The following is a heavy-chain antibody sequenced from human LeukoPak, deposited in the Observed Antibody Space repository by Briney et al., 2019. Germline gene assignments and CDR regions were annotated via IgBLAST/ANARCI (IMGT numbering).Heavy chain of an antibody. CDR2: MYHSGST. CDR1: NYSISTDYY. CDR3: ARHTGRYFDWSYSKVYWFDP. Sequence: PSETLSLTCSVSNYSISTDYYWGWIRQPPGKGLEWIGTMYHSGSTYYNPSLKSRVTISVDTSKNQFSLKLSSVTAADTAVYYCARHTGRYFDWSYSKVYWFDPWGQGTLVTVSS. J-gene: IGHJ5*02. V-gene: IGHV4-38-2*02. D-gene: IGHD3-9*01.